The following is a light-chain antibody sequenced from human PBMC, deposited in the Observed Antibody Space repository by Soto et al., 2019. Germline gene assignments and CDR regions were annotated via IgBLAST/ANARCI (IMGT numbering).Light chain of an antibody. Sequence: QSALTQPASVSGSPGQSITISCTGTSSDVGGYNSVSWYQQHPGKAPKLMIYEVSNRPSGTSNRFSGSXXGNTASLTISGLQAEDEADYYCASYTSSSSYVFGTGTKLTVL. J-gene: IGLJ1*01. CDR3: ASYTSSSSYV. V-gene: IGLV2-14*01. CDR2: EVS. CDR1: SSDVGGYNS.